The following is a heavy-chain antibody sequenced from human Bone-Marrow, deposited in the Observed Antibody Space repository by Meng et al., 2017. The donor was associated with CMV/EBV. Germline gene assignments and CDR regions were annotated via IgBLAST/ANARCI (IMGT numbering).Heavy chain of an antibody. V-gene: IGHV3-30-3*01. J-gene: IGHJ4*01. D-gene: IGHD6-19*01. CDR3: ARDSPDSSGWYFYY. Sequence: GGSLRLSCAASGFTFSSYAMHWVRQAPGKGLEWVAVISYDGSNKYYADSVKGRFTISRDNSKNTLYLQMNSLRAEDTSVYYCARDSPDSSGWYFYYWGHGTLVTVSS. CDR1: GFTFSSYA. CDR2: ISYDGSNK.